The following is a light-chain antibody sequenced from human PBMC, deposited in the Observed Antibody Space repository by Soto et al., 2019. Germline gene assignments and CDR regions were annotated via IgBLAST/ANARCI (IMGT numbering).Light chain of an antibody. Sequence: DIQLTQSPSFLSASVGDRVTITCRASQDITYYLAWYQQQPGKAPKLLIFGASTLQSGVPSRFSGSGSGTEFTLTISSLQPEDFATYYCQQLNIYSMFTFGPGTKVDI. J-gene: IGKJ3*01. CDR1: QDITYY. CDR3: QQLNIYSMFT. CDR2: GAS. V-gene: IGKV1-9*01.